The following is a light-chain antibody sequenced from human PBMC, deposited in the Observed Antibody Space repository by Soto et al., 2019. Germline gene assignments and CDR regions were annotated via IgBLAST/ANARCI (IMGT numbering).Light chain of an antibody. CDR2: GVS. CDR1: QSVSSN. CDR3: QQYGDSPLT. Sequence: EIVMTQSPATLSVSPGERVTLSCRASQSVSSNLAWYQQKPGQAPRLLIYGVSSRATGIPDRFSGSGAGTDFTLTISRLEPEDFAVYYCQQYGDSPLTFGGGTKVDIK. J-gene: IGKJ4*01. V-gene: IGKV3-20*01.